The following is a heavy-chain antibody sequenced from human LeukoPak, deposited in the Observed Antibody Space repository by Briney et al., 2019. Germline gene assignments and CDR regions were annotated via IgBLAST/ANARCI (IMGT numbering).Heavy chain of an antibody. CDR1: GGSISSYY. CDR3: TRGRGT. D-gene: IGHD3-10*01. J-gene: IGHJ5*02. Sequence: PSETLSLTCTVSGGSISSYYWSWIRQPPGKGLEWIGYVYYSGSTNYNPSLKSRLTISVDTSQNQFSLKVRSVTAADTAVYYCTRGRGTWGQGTLVTVSS. CDR2: VYYSGST. V-gene: IGHV4-59*12.